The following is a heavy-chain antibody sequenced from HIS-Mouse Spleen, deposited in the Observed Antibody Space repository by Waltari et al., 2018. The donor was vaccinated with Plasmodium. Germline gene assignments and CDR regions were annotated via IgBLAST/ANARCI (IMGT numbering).Heavy chain of an antibody. CDR1: GFTFSSYW. CDR2: INSDGSST. Sequence: EVQLVESGGGLVQPGGSLRLSCAASGFTFSSYWMHWVRQAPGKGLVGVSGINSDGSSTSYADSVKGRFTISRDNAKNTLYLQMNSLRAEDTAVYYCARVGDFWSGYCNDYWGQGTLVTVSS. J-gene: IGHJ4*02. CDR3: ARVGDFWSGYCNDY. V-gene: IGHV3-74*01. D-gene: IGHD3-3*01.